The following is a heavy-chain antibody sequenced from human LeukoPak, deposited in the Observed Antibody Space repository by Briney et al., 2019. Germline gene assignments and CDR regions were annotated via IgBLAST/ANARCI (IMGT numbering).Heavy chain of an antibody. D-gene: IGHD6-13*01. V-gene: IGHV3-23*01. CDR3: AKKLVDSSTYYYYYGMDV. Sequence: GGSLRLSCAASGLTFSSYAMSWVRQAPGKRLEWVSAIIGSGGSTYYADSVKGRFTISRDNSKNTLYLQMNSLRAEDTAVYYCAKKLVDSSTYYYYYGMDVRGQGTTVTVSS. CDR2: IIGSGGST. J-gene: IGHJ6*02. CDR1: GLTFSSYA.